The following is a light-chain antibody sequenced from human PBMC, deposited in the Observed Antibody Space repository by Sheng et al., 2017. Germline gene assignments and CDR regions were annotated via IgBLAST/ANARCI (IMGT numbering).Light chain of an antibody. Sequence: DIVMTQSPATVSLSPGEGATLSCRASENIGKKLAWSQQKPGQPPRLLIYDASKRASGVPARFSGAGDGANFTLTITSLEPEDFGVYYCQKRINWPLTFGGGTKVEV. CDR1: ENIGKK. J-gene: IGKJ4*01. CDR3: QKRINWPLT. CDR2: DAS. V-gene: IGKV3-11*01.